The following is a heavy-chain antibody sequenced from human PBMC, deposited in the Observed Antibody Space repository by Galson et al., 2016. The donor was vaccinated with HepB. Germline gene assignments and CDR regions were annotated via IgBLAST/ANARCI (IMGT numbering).Heavy chain of an antibody. CDR1: GFTFSSHP. Sequence: SLRLSCAGSGFTFSSHPMNWVRQAPGKGLEWVSSIGSRGDDTYYADSVKGRFTISRDKSSNTLYLQMNTLIAEDTAVYYCAKGRRSGCSSTSCYPFDYWGQGTLVTVSS. V-gene: IGHV3-23*01. CDR2: IGSRGDDT. CDR3: AKGRRSGCSSTSCYPFDY. D-gene: IGHD2-2*01. J-gene: IGHJ4*02.